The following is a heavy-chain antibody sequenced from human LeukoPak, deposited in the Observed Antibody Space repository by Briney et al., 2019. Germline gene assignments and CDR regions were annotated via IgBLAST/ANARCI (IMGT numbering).Heavy chain of an antibody. V-gene: IGHV3-15*01. CDR2: IKSKTDGGTT. CDR3: TTAAVISGTTGDFAY. CDR1: GITFSNAW. Sequence: PGGSLRLSCAATGITFSNAWMSWVRQAPGKGLEWVGRIKSKTDGGTTDYAAPVKGRFTISRDDSENTLYLQMNSLKTEDTAVYYCTTAAVISGTTGDFAYWGQGTLVTVSP. J-gene: IGHJ4*02. D-gene: IGHD1-20*01.